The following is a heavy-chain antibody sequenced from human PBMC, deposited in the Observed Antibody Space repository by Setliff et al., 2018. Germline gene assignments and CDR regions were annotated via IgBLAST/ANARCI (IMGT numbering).Heavy chain of an antibody. D-gene: IGHD6-13*01. CDR2: IYYSGST. CDR3: AREWGSSSWSSPRYYYYGMDV. CDR1: GGSISSGGYY. V-gene: IGHV4-31*03. Sequence: SETLSLTCTVSGGSISSGGYYWSWIRQHPGKGLEWIGYIYYSGSTYYNPSLKSRVTISVDTSKNQFSLKLSSVTAADTAVYYCAREWGSSSWSSPRYYYYGMDVWGQGTTVTVSS. J-gene: IGHJ6*02.